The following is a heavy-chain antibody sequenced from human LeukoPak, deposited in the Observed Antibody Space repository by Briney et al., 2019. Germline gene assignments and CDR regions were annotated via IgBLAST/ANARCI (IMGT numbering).Heavy chain of an antibody. CDR2: IYSGGST. CDR1: GFTVSSNY. J-gene: IGHJ4*02. D-gene: IGHD3-22*01. V-gene: IGHV3-66*01. CDR3: ARDPSDYYDSSGYSDY. Sequence: GGSLRLSCAASGFTVSSNYMSWVRQAPGKGLEWVSVIYSGGSTYYADSVKGRFTISRDNSKNTLYLQMNSLRAEDTAVYYCARDPSDYYDSSGYSDYWGQGTLVTVSS.